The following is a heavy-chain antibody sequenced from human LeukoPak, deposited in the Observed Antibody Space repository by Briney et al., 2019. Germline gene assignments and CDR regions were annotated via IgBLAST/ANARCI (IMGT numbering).Heavy chain of an antibody. CDR3: ARRLYGGNSAAFDI. CDR2: MNPNSGNT. Sequence: GASVKVSCKASGYTFTSYDINWVRQATGQGLEWMGWMNPNSGNTGYAQKFQGRVTITRNTSISTAYMELSSLRSEDTAVYYCARRLYGGNSAAFDIWGQGTMVTVSP. CDR1: GYTFTSYD. J-gene: IGHJ3*02. D-gene: IGHD4-23*01. V-gene: IGHV1-8*03.